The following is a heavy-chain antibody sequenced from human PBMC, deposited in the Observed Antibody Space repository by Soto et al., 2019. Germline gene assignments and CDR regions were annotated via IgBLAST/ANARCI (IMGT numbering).Heavy chain of an antibody. CDR1: GASISGFY. CDR2: IYATGTT. Sequence: SETLSLTCTVSGASISGFYWSWIRKSAGKGLEWIGRIYATGTTDYNPSLKSRVMMSVDTSKKQFSLKLRSVTAADTAVYYCVRDGTKTLRDWFDPGGEGISVTVSS. D-gene: IGHD1-1*01. CDR3: VRDGTKTLRDWFDP. V-gene: IGHV4-4*07. J-gene: IGHJ5*02.